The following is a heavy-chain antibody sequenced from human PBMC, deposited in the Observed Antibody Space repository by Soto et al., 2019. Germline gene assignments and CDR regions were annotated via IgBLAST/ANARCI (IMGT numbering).Heavy chain of an antibody. Sequence: EVHLAESGGGLVQPGGSLRLSCVASGFIFTDHWMHWVRQAPGKALVWVARINSGGTRVNYADFVKGRFTISRDNAQDTLYLQMTSLGVDDTAVYYCARCDCSGPSCFFGGTHWGQGTLVTVSS. D-gene: IGHD2-2*01. CDR3: ARCDCSGPSCFFGGTH. V-gene: IGHV3-74*01. CDR1: GFIFTDHW. CDR2: INSGGTRV. J-gene: IGHJ4*02.